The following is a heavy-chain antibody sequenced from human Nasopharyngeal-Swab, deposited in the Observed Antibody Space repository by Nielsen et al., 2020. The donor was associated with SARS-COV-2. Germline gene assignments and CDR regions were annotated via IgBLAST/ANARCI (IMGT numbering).Heavy chain of an antibody. V-gene: IGHV3-30*18. CDR3: AKDYGDSSGYYQYYFDY. CDR2: ISYDGSNK. Sequence: GGSLRPPFAAPGSTFSSYGMHWVRQAPGKGLEWVALISYDGSNKYYADSVKGRFTISRDNSKNTLYLQMNSLRAEDTAVYYCAKDYGDSSGYYQYYFDYWGQGTLVTVSS. J-gene: IGHJ4*02. D-gene: IGHD3-22*01. CDR1: GSTFSSYG.